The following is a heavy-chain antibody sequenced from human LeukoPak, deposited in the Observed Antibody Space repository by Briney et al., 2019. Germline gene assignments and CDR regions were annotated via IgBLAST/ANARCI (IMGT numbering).Heavy chain of an antibody. D-gene: IGHD3-10*01. CDR1: GGTFSSYA. V-gene: IGHV1-69*05. Sequence: SVKVSCKASGGTFSSYAISWVRQAPGQGLEWMGGIIPIFGTANYAQKFQGRVTITTDESTSTAYMELSSLRSEDTAVYYCARGSGWTMVRGDQFGDAFDIWGQGTMVTVSS. CDR2: IIPIFGTA. CDR3: ARGSGWTMVRGDQFGDAFDI. J-gene: IGHJ3*02.